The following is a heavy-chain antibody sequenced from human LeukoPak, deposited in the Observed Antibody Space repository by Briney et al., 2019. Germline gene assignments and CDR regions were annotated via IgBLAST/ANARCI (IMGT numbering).Heavy chain of an antibody. V-gene: IGHV4-39*07. J-gene: IGHJ4*02. CDR2: IYYSGST. Sequence: SETLSLTCTVSGGSISSSSYYWGWIRQPPGKGLGWIGSIYYSGSTYYNPSLKSRVTISVDTSKNQFSLKLSSVTAADTAVYYCAREYYGSGSYGYWGQGTLVTVSS. D-gene: IGHD3-10*01. CDR1: GGSISSSSYY. CDR3: AREYYGSGSYGY.